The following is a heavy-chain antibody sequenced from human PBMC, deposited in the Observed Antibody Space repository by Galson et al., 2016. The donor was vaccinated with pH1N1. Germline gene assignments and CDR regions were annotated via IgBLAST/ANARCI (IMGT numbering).Heavy chain of an antibody. CDR1: GFTFNNYW. V-gene: IGHV3-7*01. J-gene: IGHJ4*02. CDR2: IKEDGSEK. Sequence: SLRLSCAASGFTFNNYWMHWVRQVPGKGLEWVANIKEDGSEKYYVDSVRGRFTISRDNAKNSLYLQMNSLRDEDTALYYCARAIGSRSSYWGQGTLVTVSS. CDR3: ARAIGSRSSY. D-gene: IGHD3-16*02.